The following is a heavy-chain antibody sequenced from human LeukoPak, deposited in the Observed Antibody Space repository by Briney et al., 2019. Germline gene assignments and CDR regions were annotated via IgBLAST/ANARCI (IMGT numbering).Heavy chain of an antibody. V-gene: IGHV3-30*02. D-gene: IGHD1-26*01. CDR1: GSTFNNYG. CDR2: IRYDGSDK. Sequence: GGSLRLSCAASGSTFNNYGIHWVRLAPGKGLEWVAFIRYDGSDKYYADSVKGRFTISRDNSKNTLYLQMNSLRVEDTAVYSCAKDLSPMVGAKIFDYWGQGTLVTVSS. CDR3: AKDLSPMVGAKIFDY. J-gene: IGHJ4*02.